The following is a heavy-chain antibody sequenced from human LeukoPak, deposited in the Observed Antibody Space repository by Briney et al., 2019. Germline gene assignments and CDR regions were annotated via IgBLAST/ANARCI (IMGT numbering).Heavy chain of an antibody. J-gene: IGHJ4*02. CDR3: ARDPDSDYFDY. CDR2: IYYSGST. CDR1: GGSLSSYY. Sequence: SETLSLTCTVSGGSLSSYYWSRIRQPPGKGLEWIGYIYYSGSTNYNPSLKSRVTISVDTSKNQFSLKLSSVTAADTAVYYCARDPDSDYFDYWGQGTLVTVSS. V-gene: IGHV4-59*01.